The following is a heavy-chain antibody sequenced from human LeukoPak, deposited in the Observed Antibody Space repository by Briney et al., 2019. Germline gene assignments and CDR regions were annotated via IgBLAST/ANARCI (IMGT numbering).Heavy chain of an antibody. CDR3: ARGRLRLGELSPDVDY. CDR1: GYTFTSYY. Sequence: ASVKVSCKASGYTFTSYYMHWVRQAPGQGLEWMGIINPSGGSTSYAQKFQGRVTITADESTSTAYMELSSLRSEDTAVYYCARGRLRLGELSPDVDYWGQGTLVTVSS. J-gene: IGHJ4*02. D-gene: IGHD3-16*02. V-gene: IGHV1-46*01. CDR2: INPSGGST.